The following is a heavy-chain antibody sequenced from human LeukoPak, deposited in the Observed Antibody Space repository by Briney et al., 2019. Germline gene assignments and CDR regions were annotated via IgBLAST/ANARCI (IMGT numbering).Heavy chain of an antibody. CDR1: GFTFDDYA. Sequence: GGSLRLSCAASGFTFDDYAMHWVRQAPGKGLEWVSGITWNGGVIAYADSVKGRFTISRDNAKNSLYLQMNSLRAEDTAVYYCTRDDIAAAGDIWGQGTMVTVSS. J-gene: IGHJ3*02. CDR2: ITWNGGVI. V-gene: IGHV3-9*01. CDR3: TRDDIAAAGDI. D-gene: IGHD6-13*01.